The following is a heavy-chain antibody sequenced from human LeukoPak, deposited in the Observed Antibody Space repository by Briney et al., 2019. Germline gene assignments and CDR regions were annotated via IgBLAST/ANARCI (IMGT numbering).Heavy chain of an antibody. CDR1: GGSISSSSYY. CDR3: ARQERGEFDP. V-gene: IGHV4-39*01. D-gene: IGHD3-16*01. Sequence: SETLSLTYTLSGGSISSSSYYWGWIRQPPGKGLEWIGSIYYSGSTYYNPSLKSRVTISVDTSKNQFSLKLSSVTAADTAVYYCARQERGEFDPWGQGTLVTVSS. J-gene: IGHJ5*02. CDR2: IYYSGST.